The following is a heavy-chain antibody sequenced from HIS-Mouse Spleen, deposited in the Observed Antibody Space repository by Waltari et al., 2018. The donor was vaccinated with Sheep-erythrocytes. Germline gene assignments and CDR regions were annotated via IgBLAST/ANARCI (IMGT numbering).Heavy chain of an antibody. D-gene: IGHD3-9*01. CDR2: ISYDGSNK. Sequence: QVQLVESGGGVVQPGRSLRLSCAASGFTFSSYAMHWVRQAPGKGLEWVAVISYDGSNKYYADSVKGRFTISRDNSKNTLYLQMNSLRAEDTAVYYCARDRLAYWYFDLWGRGTLVTVSS. CDR3: ARDRLAYWYFDL. CDR1: GFTFSSYA. V-gene: IGHV3-30-3*01. J-gene: IGHJ2*01.